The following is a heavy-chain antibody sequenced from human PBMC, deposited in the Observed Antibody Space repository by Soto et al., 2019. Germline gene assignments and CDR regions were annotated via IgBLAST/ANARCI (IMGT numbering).Heavy chain of an antibody. J-gene: IGHJ6*02. V-gene: IGHV4-30-4*01. D-gene: IGHD3-10*01. CDR2: IYYSGST. Sequence: QVQLQESGPGLVKPSQTLSLTCTVSGGSISSAEDYWSWIRQPPGKGLEWIGYIYYSGSTYYNTSLKSRVTISVDTSKNQFSLKLSSVTAADTAVYYCARSRITDMDVWGQGTTVTVSS. CDR3: ARSRITDMDV. CDR1: GGSISSAEDY.